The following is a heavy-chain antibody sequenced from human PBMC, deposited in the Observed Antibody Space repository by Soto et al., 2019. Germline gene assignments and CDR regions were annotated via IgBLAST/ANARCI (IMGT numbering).Heavy chain of an antibody. Sequence: SETLSLTCTVSGGSISSSSYYWGWIRQPPGKGLEWIGSIYYSGSTYYNPSLKSRVTISVDTSKNQFSLKLSSVTAADTAVYYCARLTIFDYYYYMDVWGKGTTVTVSS. J-gene: IGHJ6*03. CDR1: GGSISSSSYY. CDR3: ARLTIFDYYYYMDV. D-gene: IGHD3-3*01. CDR2: IYYSGST. V-gene: IGHV4-39*01.